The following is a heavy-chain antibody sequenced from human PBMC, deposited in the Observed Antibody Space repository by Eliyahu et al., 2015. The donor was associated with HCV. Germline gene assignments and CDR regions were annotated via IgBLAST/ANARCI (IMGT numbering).Heavy chain of an antibody. CDR3: ATGGEGYYSGMDV. CDR2: IXSDGSGT. V-gene: IGHV3-74*01. CDR1: GFIFSSIW. Sequence: EVQLVESGGGLVQPGGSLRLSCAASGFIFSSIWMHWVRQVPGKGLEWVSRIXSDGSGTTYADSVKGRFTISRDNAKNTLFLQMNGLRAEDTAVYYCATGGEGYYSGMDVWGQGTTVTVSS. D-gene: IGHD1-26*01. J-gene: IGHJ6*02.